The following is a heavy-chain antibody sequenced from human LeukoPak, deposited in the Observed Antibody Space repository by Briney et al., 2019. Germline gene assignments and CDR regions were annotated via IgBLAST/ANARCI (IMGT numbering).Heavy chain of an antibody. V-gene: IGHV3-11*01. Sequence: GGSLRLSCAASGFTFSDYYMSWIRQAPGKGLEWVSYISSSGSTIYYADSVKGRFTTSRDNAKNSLYLQMNSLRAEDTAVYYCTKGFDFWAGFYHFDDWGQGTQVTVSS. D-gene: IGHD3/OR15-3a*01. J-gene: IGHJ4*02. CDR1: GFTFSDYY. CDR2: ISSSGSTI. CDR3: TKGFDFWAGFYHFDD.